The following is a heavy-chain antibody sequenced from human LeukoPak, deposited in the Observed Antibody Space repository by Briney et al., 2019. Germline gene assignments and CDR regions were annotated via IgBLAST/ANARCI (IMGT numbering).Heavy chain of an antibody. CDR3: ARGTFGPFDY. V-gene: IGHV4-59*01. J-gene: IGHJ4*02. CDR2: IYYSGST. D-gene: IGHD3-16*01. CDR1: GGSFSGYY. Sequence: SETLSLTCAVYGGSFSGYYWSWIRQPPGKGLEWIGYIYYSGSTNYNPSLKSRVTISVDTSKNQFSLKLSSVTAADTAVYYCARGTFGPFDYWGQGTLVTVSS.